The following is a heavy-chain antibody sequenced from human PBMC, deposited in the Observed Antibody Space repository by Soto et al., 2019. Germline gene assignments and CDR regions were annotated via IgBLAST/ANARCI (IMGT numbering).Heavy chain of an antibody. CDR2: IKQDGSEK. D-gene: IGHD6-19*01. CDR3: ARDLAVALIDY. Sequence: GGSLRLSCAASGFTFSSYWMSWVRQAPGKGLEWVANIKQDGSEKYYVDSVKGRFTISRDNAKNSLYLQMNSLRAADTAVYYCARDLAVALIDYWGQGTLVTVSS. J-gene: IGHJ4*02. V-gene: IGHV3-7*01. CDR1: GFTFSSYW.